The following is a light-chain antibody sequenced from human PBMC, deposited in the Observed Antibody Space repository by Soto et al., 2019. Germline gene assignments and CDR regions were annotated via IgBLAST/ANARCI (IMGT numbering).Light chain of an antibody. V-gene: IGKV3-15*01. Sequence: IVLTQSPGTLSLSPWERDTLSCRASQSVSSNFLAWYQQKPGQAPRLLIFDASTRATGVPARFSGSGSGTEFTLTVSSLQSEDIAVYFCQQYNNWPPNFGQGTRLEIK. CDR1: QSVSSN. J-gene: IGKJ5*01. CDR2: DAS. CDR3: QQYNNWPPN.